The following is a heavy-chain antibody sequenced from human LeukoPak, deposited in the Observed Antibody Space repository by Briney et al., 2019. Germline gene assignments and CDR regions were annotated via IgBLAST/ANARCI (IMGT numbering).Heavy chain of an antibody. V-gene: IGHV3-53*01. D-gene: IGHD2-2*02. CDR3: ARVPSIHYYYYGMDV. CDR2: IYSGGST. CDR1: GFTASSNY. Sequence: GGSLRLSCAASGFTASSNYMSWVRQAPGKGLEWVSVIYSGGSTYYADSVKGRFTISRDNSKNTLYLQMNSLRAEDTAVYYCARVPSIHYYYYGMDVWGQGTTVTVSS. J-gene: IGHJ6*02.